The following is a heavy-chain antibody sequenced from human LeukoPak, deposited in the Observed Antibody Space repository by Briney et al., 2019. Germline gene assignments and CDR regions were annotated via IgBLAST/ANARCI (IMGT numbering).Heavy chain of an antibody. CDR2: INHSGST. D-gene: IGHD3-3*01. CDR1: GGSFSGYY. V-gene: IGHV4-34*01. Sequence: RASETLSLTCAVYGGSFSGYYWSWIRQPPGKGLEWIGEINHSGSTNYNPSLKSRVTISVDTSKNQFSLKLSSVPAADTAVYYCARGPKIFNYDFWSGYYRSYFDYWGQGTLVTVSS. CDR3: ARGPKIFNYDFWSGYYRSYFDY. J-gene: IGHJ4*02.